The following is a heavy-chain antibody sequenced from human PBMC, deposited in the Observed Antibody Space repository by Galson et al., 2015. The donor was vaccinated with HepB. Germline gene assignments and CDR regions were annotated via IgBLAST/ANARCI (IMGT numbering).Heavy chain of an antibody. Sequence: DTLSLTCTVSGGSISSSSYYWGWIRQPPGKGLEWIGEINHSGSTNYNPSLKSRVTISVDTSKNQFSLKLSSVTAADTAVYYCAGAPYGDYATSSSTVAPYWGQGTLVTVSS. D-gene: IGHD4-17*01. CDR1: GGSISSSSYY. V-gene: IGHV4-39*07. CDR2: INHSGST. CDR3: AGAPYGDYATSSSTVAPY. J-gene: IGHJ4*02.